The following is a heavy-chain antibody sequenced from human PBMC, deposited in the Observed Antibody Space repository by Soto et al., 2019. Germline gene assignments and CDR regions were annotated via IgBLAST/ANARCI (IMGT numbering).Heavy chain of an antibody. CDR1: GGSISSGGYY. V-gene: IGHV4-31*03. CDR2: IYYSGST. J-gene: IGHJ4*02. CDR3: ASSRSKGDYYDSSGYYGPYYFDY. D-gene: IGHD3-22*01. Sequence: PSETLSLTCTVSGGSISSGGYYWSWIRQHPGKGLEWIGYIYYSGSTYYNPSLKSRVTISVDTSKNQFSLKLSSVTAADTAVYYCASSRSKGDYYDSSGYYGPYYFDYWGQGTLVTVSS.